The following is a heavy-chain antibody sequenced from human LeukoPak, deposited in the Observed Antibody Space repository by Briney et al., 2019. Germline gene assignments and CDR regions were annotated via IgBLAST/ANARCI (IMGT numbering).Heavy chain of an antibody. V-gene: IGHV3-21*01. CDR3: ARVFGRYSSGWYQAFDI. J-gene: IGHJ3*02. CDR1: GFTFSSYS. Sequence: GGSLRLSCAASGFTFSSYSMNWVRQAPGKGLEWVSSISSSSSYIYYADSVKGRFTISRDNAKNSLYLQMNSLRAEDTAVYYCARVFGRYSSGWYQAFDIWGQGTMVTVSS. CDR2: ISSSSSYI. D-gene: IGHD6-19*01.